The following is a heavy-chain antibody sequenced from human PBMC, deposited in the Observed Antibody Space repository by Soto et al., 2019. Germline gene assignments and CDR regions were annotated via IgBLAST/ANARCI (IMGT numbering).Heavy chain of an antibody. CDR2: ISYDGSNK. V-gene: IGHV3-30-3*01. CDR3: ATKGGGPTVPTSYYYYGMDV. Sequence: QVQLVESGGGVVQPGRSLRLSCAASGFTFSSYAMHWVRQAPGKGLEWVAVISYDGSNKYYADSVKGRFTISRDNSKNTLYLQMNSMRAEDTAVYYCATKGGGPTVPTSYYYYGMDVWGQGTTVTVSS. J-gene: IGHJ6*02. CDR1: GFTFSSYA. D-gene: IGHD4-17*01.